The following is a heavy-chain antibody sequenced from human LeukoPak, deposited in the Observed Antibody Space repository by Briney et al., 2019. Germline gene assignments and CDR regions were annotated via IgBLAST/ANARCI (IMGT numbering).Heavy chain of an antibody. V-gene: IGHV3-64*01. CDR1: GFTFSSYA. CDR2: ISSNGGST. J-gene: IGHJ4*02. Sequence: GGSLRLSCAASGFTFSSYAMHWVRQAPGKGLEDVSAISSNGGSTYYANSVKGRFTISRDNSKNTLYLQMGSLRAEDMAVYYCARVPRGGSYWFDYWGQGTLVTVSS. CDR3: ARVPRGGSYWFDY. D-gene: IGHD1-26*01.